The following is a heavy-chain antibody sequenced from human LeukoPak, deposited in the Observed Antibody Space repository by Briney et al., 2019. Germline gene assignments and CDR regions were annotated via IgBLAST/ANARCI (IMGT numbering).Heavy chain of an antibody. CDR2: IKQDGSEK. D-gene: IGHD2-8*01. V-gene: IGHV3-7*01. Sequence: GGSLRLSCAASGFTFSSYWMSWVRQAPGKGLEWVANIKQDGSEKYYVDSVKGRFTISRDNAKNSLYLQMDSLRAEDTAVYYCARKTKGILYHFDSWGQGTLVTVSS. CDR1: GFTFSSYW. J-gene: IGHJ4*02. CDR3: ARKTKGILYHFDS.